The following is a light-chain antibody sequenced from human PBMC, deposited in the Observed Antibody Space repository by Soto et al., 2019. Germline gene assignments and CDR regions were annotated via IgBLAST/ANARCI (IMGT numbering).Light chain of an antibody. CDR3: HSRA. J-gene: IGKJ5*01. CDR2: DAS. CDR1: QTISRW. V-gene: IGKV1-5*01. Sequence: DIQLTQTPSTLSASVVDEVTITCRASQTISRWLAWYQQKPGRAPKLLIYDASTLESGVPSRFSGSGSETEITLTISRLQPDDFATYFCHSRAFGQGTRLEIK.